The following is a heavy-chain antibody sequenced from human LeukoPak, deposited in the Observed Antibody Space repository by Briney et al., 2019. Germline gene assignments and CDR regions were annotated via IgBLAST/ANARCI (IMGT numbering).Heavy chain of an antibody. V-gene: IGHV1-69*01. CDR1: GGTFSSYA. CDR2: IIPIFGTA. J-gene: IGHJ6*02. CDR3: ASPPYDAGYYYYGMDV. Sequence: VASVKVSCKASGGTFSSYAISWVRQAPGQGLEWMGGIIPIFGTANYAQKFQGRVTITADESTSTAYMELSSLRSEDTAVYYCASPPYDAGYYYYGMDVWGQGTTVTVSS. D-gene: IGHD3-22*01.